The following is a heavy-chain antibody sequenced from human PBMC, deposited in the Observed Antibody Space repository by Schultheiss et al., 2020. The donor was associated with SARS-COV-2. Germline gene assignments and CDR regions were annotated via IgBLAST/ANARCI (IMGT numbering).Heavy chain of an antibody. D-gene: IGHD3-22*01. J-gene: IGHJ4*02. Sequence: SETLSLTCAVYGGSFSGYYWSWIRQPPGKGLEWIGEINHSGSTNYNPSLKSRVTISVDTSKNQFSLKLSSVTAADTAVYYCARADYDSSGYYHTPFDYWGQGTLVTVSS. CDR2: INHSGST. CDR1: GGSFSGYY. CDR3: ARADYDSSGYYHTPFDY. V-gene: IGHV4-34*01.